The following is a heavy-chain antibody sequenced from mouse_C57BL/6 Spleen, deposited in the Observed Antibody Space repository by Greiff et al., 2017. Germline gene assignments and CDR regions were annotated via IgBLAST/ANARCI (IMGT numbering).Heavy chain of an antibody. CDR2: IDPSDSYT. J-gene: IGHJ2*01. CDR3: ARGRYGSSLFDY. CDR1: GYTFTSYW. Sequence: QVQLQQPGAELVMPGASVKLSCKASGYTFTSYWMHWVKQRPGQGLEWIGEIDPSDSYTNYNQTFKGKATLTVDNSSSTAYMQLSSLSSEDSAVYYCARGRYGSSLFDYWGQGTTLTVSS. D-gene: IGHD1-1*01. V-gene: IGHV1-69*01.